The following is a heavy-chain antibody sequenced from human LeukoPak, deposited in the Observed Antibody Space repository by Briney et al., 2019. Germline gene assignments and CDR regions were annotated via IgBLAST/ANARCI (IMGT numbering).Heavy chain of an antibody. CDR1: GVAFDSHG. CDR2: IWYDGSNK. Sequence: PGGSLRLSCAASGVAFDSHGMHWVRQSPGKGLEWVAVIWYDGSNKDYADSVKGRFTISRDNVKKTLYLQMNSLRAEDTAVYYCARASNWNDADFEYWGQGTLVTVSS. J-gene: IGHJ4*02. CDR3: ARASNWNDADFEY. D-gene: IGHD1-1*01. V-gene: IGHV3-33*01.